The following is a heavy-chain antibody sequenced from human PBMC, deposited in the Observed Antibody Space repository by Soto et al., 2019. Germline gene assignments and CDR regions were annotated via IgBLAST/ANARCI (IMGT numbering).Heavy chain of an antibody. CDR3: ARDPRRPSRSGPYGRLVYFDY. Sequence: SETLSLTCAVYGGSFSGYYWSWIRQPPGKGLEWIGEINHSGSTNYNPSLKSRVTISVDTSKNQFSLKLSSVTAADTAVYYCARDPRRPSRSGPYGRLVYFDYWGQGTLVTVSS. V-gene: IGHV4-34*01. CDR1: GGSFSGYY. D-gene: IGHD4-17*01. J-gene: IGHJ4*02. CDR2: INHSGST.